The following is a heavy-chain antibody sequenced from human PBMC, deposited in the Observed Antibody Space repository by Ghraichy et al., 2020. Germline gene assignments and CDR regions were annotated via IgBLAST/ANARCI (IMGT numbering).Heavy chain of an antibody. J-gene: IGHJ2*01. V-gene: IGHV3-7*04. D-gene: IGHD5/OR15-5a*01. CDR3: ARLHQRRVVYDYYWHFDL. CDR1: GFSFSSSW. Sequence: GGSLRLSCAASGFSFSSSWMSWVRQAPGKGLEWVANIKQDGSEKYYVDSVKGRFTISRDSAKNSLYLQMSSLRTEDTAVYYCARLHQRRVVYDYYWHFDLWGRGTLVTVSS. CDR2: IKQDGSEK.